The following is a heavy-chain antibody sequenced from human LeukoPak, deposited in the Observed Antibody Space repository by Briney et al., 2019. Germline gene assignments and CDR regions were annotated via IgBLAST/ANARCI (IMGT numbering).Heavy chain of an antibody. Sequence: GGSLRLYCAASGFTFNKYWMHWVRQAPGKGLVWVSRINGDGTITSYADSVKGGFTISRDNAKNTLYPQMSSLRAEDTAVYYCATGNYYDSRGYYTFGHWGQGTLVTVSS. V-gene: IGHV3-74*01. CDR1: GFTFNKYW. J-gene: IGHJ4*02. CDR2: INGDGTIT. CDR3: ATGNYYDSRGYYTFGH. D-gene: IGHD3-22*01.